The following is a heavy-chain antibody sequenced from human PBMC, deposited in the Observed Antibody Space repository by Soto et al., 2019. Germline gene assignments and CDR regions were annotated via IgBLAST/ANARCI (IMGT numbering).Heavy chain of an antibody. D-gene: IGHD2-2*01. CDR3: ARDVVLKRVVPAAGYYYYGMDV. CDR2: ISAYNGNT. V-gene: IGHV1-18*01. Sequence: ASVRVSCKASGYTFTSYGISWVRQAPGQGIEWMGWISAYNGNTNYAQKLQGRVTMTTDTSTSTAYMELRSLRSDDTAVYYCARDVVLKRVVPAAGYYYYGMDVWGNGTTVSVSS. CDR1: GYTFTSYG. J-gene: IGHJ6*04.